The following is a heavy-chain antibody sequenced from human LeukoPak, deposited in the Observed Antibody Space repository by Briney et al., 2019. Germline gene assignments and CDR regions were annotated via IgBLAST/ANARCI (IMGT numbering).Heavy chain of an antibody. V-gene: IGHV1-2*02. CDR2: INPNSGGT. J-gene: IGHJ4*02. CDR1: GYTFTGYY. CDR3: AREDISSGWYF. Sequence: ASVTVSCKASGYTFTGYYMHWVRQAPGQGLEWMGWINPNSGGTNYAQKFQGRVNMTRDTSISTAYMELSRLRSDDTAVYYCAREDISSGWYFGGQGTLVTVSS. D-gene: IGHD6-19*01.